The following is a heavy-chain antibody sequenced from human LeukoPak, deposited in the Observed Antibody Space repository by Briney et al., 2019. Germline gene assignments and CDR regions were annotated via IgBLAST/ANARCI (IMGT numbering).Heavy chain of an antibody. J-gene: IGHJ4*02. CDR1: GYTFTSYG. CDR2: ISAYNGNT. Sequence: ASVKVSCKASGYTFTSYGISWVRQAPGQGLEWMGWISAYNGNTNYAQKLQGRVTMTRDMSTSTVYMELSSLRSEDTAVYYCARGMRGSHTYFDYWGQGALVTVSS. V-gene: IGHV1-18*01. D-gene: IGHD1-26*01. CDR3: ARGMRGSHTYFDY.